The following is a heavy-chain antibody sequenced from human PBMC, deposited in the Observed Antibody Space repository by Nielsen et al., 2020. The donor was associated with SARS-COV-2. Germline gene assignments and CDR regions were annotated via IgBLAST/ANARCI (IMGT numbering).Heavy chain of an antibody. CDR1: GFAFSNFA. D-gene: IGHD4-11*01. Sequence: GGFLRLSCSASGFAFSNFAMNWVRQAPGKGLEWVSTISGSGGSTFYVGSVKGRFTISRDNPKNTLYLQMNSLRTEDTAAYYCAKYLRSDYRSWPFDIWGQGTMVTVSS. CDR2: ISGSGGST. V-gene: IGHV3-23*01. CDR3: AKYLRSDYRSWPFDI. J-gene: IGHJ3*02.